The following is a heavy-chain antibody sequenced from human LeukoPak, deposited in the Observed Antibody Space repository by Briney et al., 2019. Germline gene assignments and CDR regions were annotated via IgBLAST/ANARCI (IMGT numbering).Heavy chain of an antibody. D-gene: IGHD3-9*01. CDR2: ISGSGGST. V-gene: IGHV3-23*01. CDR1: GFTFSSYA. Sequence: GGSLRLSCAASGFTFSSYAMSWVRQAPGKGLEWVSTISGSGGSTYYADSVKGRFTISRDNSKNTLYLQMNSLRAKDTAVYYCAKSLGYDILTGHRTSHVYFDYWGQGTLVTVSS. J-gene: IGHJ4*02. CDR3: AKSLGYDILTGHRTSHVYFDY.